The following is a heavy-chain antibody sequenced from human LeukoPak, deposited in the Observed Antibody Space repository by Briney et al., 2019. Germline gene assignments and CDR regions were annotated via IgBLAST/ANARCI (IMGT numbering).Heavy chain of an antibody. Sequence: GGSLRLSCAASGFTVSTNYMSWVPQAPGKGREGFSVIYSGGTTYYADSVKGRFTISRDNAKNTLYLQMNSLRAEDTAVYYCARGLTDCGADCYYGYYFDYWGEGTLVTVSS. V-gene: IGHV3-66*01. CDR1: GFTVSTNY. CDR2: IYSGGTT. CDR3: ARGLTDCGADCYYGYYFDY. J-gene: IGHJ4*02. D-gene: IGHD2-21*02.